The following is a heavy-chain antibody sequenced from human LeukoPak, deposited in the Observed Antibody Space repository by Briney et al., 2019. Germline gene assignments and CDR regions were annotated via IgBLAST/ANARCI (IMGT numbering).Heavy chain of an antibody. V-gene: IGHV1-69*04. CDR2: IIPILGIA. Sequence: SVKVSCKASGGTFSSYAISWVRQAPGQGPEWMGMIIPILGIANYAQKFQGRVTITADKSTSTAYMELSSLRSEDTAVYYCARIEYSSSYNWFDPWGQGTLVTVSS. CDR1: GGTFSSYA. J-gene: IGHJ5*02. D-gene: IGHD6-6*01. CDR3: ARIEYSSSYNWFDP.